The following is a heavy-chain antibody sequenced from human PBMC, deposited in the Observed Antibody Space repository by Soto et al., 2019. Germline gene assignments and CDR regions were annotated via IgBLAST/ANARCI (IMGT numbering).Heavy chain of an antibody. Sequence: PSETLSLTCTVSGGSISSYYWSSTRQPAGKGLEWIGRIYTSGSTNYNPSLKSRVTMSVDTSKNQFSLKLSSVTAADTAVYYCARWGSGGSFINWFDPWGQGTLVTVSS. V-gene: IGHV4-4*07. J-gene: IGHJ5*02. CDR1: GGSISSYY. D-gene: IGHD2-15*01. CDR3: ARWGSGGSFINWFDP. CDR2: IYTSGST.